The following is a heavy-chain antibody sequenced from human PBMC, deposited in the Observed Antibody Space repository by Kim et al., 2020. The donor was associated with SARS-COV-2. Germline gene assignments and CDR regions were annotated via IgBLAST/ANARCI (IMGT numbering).Heavy chain of an antibody. D-gene: IGHD6-19*01. Sequence: NGRFTISRDNAKNSLYLQMNSLRSEDTAVYYCAKEILPWLVRHFRGAVDIWGQGTMVTVSS. CDR3: AKEILPWLVRHFRGAVDI. V-gene: IGHV3-9*01. J-gene: IGHJ3*02.